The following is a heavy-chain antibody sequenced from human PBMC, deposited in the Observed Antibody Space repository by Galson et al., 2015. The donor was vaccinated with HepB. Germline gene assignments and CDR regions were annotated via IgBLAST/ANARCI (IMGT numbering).Heavy chain of an antibody. V-gene: IGHV1-18*01. J-gene: IGHJ1*01. CDR2: ISAYNGNT. CDR3: AREPVAGTTSTYFQH. CDR1: GYTFTSYG. D-gene: IGHD6-19*01. Sequence: SVKVSCKASGYTFTSYGISWVRQAPGQGLEWMGWISAYNGNTNYAQKLQGRVTMTTDTSASTAYMELRSLRSDDTAVYYCAREPVAGTTSTYFQHWGQGTLVTVSS.